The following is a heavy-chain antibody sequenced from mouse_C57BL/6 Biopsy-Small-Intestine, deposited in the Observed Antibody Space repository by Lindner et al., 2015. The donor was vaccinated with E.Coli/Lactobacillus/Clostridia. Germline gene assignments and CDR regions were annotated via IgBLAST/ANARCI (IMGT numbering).Heavy chain of an antibody. V-gene: IGHV5-17*01. J-gene: IGHJ4*01. CDR3: ARKGLFIITVVATGAMDY. CDR1: GFTFSDYG. CDR2: ISSGSSSI. D-gene: IGHD1-1*01. Sequence: VQLQESGGGLVKPGGSPKLSCAASGFTFSDYGMHWVRQAPEKGLEWVAHISSGSSSIYYADTVKGRFTISRDNAKNTLFLQMTSLRSEDTAMYYCARKGLFIITVVATGAMDYWGQGTSVTVSS.